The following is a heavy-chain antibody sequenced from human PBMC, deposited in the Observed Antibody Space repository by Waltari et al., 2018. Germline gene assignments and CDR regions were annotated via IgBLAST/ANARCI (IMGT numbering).Heavy chain of an antibody. D-gene: IGHD4-4*01. CDR3: ARESSSFSNYISYGMDV. V-gene: IGHV3-7*01. Sequence: EVQLVESGGGLVQPGGSLRLSCAVSGFSFSSYWMTWVRQAPGKGLEWVANIKQDGKEQNYVDSVKGRFTISRDNANNSLYLQMHSLRAEDTAVYSCARESSSFSNYISYGMDVWGQGTTVTVSS. CDR1: GFSFSSYW. CDR2: IKQDGKEQ. J-gene: IGHJ6*02.